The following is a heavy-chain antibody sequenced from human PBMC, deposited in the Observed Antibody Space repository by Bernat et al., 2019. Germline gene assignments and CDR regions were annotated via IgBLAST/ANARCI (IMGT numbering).Heavy chain of an antibody. J-gene: IGHJ6*02. D-gene: IGHD2-21*02. CDR2: ISWDGGST. V-gene: IGHV3-43*01. CDR3: AKDYCGGDCYTYYYYGMDV. Sequence: EVQLVESGGVVVQPGGSLRLSCAASGFTFDDYTMHWVRQAPGKGLEWGSLISWDGGSTYSADSVQGRFTISRGNSKNSLYLQMNSLRTEDTALSYCAKDYCGGDCYTYYYYGMDVWGQGTTVTVSS. CDR1: GFTFDDYT.